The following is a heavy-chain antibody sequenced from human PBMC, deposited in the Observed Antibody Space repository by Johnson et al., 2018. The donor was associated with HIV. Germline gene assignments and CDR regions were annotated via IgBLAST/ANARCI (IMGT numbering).Heavy chain of an antibody. D-gene: IGHD5-18*01. J-gene: IGHJ3*02. V-gene: IGHV3-30*19. Sequence: HVQLVESGGGVVQPGGSLRLSCAASGFTFSTHGMNWVRQAPGRGLEWVAVISYDGSNKYYADSVKGRFTISRDNSKNTLYLQMNSLRAEDTAMYYCAKDRFRVGTTMAESGAFDIWGQGTMVTVSS. CDR3: AKDRFRVGTTMAESGAFDI. CDR1: GFTFSTHG. CDR2: ISYDGSNK.